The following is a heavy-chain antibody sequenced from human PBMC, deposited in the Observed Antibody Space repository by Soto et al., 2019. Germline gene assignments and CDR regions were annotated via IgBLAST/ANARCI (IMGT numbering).Heavy chain of an antibody. CDR1: GYTFTSYA. J-gene: IGHJ5*02. CDR2: INAGNGNT. V-gene: IGHV1-3*01. CDR3: ANDLPDFSYP. Sequence: QVQLVQSGAEVKKPGASVKGSCKASGYTFTSYAMHWVRQAPGQRLEWMGWINAGNGNTKYSQRFQGRVTVTRDTSASTADMELSSLRAEETAGYFCANDLPDFSYPWGQGSLVTVSS. D-gene: IGHD3-3*01.